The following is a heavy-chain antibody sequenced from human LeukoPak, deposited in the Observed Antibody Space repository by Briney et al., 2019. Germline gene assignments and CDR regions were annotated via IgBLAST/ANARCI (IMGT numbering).Heavy chain of an antibody. CDR3: ASAPWTGGDY. Sequence: SETLSLTCAVYGGSFSGYYWSWIRQPPGKGLEWIGEINHSGSTNHNPSLRSRVTISVDTSKNQFSLKLSSVTAADTAVYYCASAPWTGGDYWGQGTLVTVSS. V-gene: IGHV4-34*01. CDR2: INHSGST. J-gene: IGHJ4*02. D-gene: IGHD1-1*01. CDR1: GGSFSGYY.